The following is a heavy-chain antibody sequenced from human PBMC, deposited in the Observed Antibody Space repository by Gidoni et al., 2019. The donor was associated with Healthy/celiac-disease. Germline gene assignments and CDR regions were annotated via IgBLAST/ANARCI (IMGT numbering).Heavy chain of an antibody. CDR1: GGSISSYY. CDR3: AGYSGSYDGMDV. D-gene: IGHD1-26*01. Sequence: QVQLQESGTGLVKPSETLSLTCTVSGGSISSYYWSWIRQPPGKGLEWIGYIYYSGSTNYNPSLKRRVTISVDTSKNQFSLKLSSVTAADTAVYYCAGYSGSYDGMDVWGQGTTVTVSS. CDR2: IYYSGST. J-gene: IGHJ6*02. V-gene: IGHV4-59*01.